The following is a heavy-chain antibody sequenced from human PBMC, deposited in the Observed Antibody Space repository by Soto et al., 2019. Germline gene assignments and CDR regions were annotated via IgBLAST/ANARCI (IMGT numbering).Heavy chain of an antibody. CDR1: GYLFSNFG. CDR3: AKDASSWFYYYYGMDV. V-gene: IGHV1-18*01. Sequence: QIQLVQSGPEVRKPGASVKVSCKASGYLFSNFGISWVRQAPGQGLEWMGWISGYNDNTNYAQKFQDRVRMTTDISTSTAYMELTTLRSEDTAVYYCAKDASSWFYYYYGMDVWGQGTTVTVS. J-gene: IGHJ6*02. D-gene: IGHD2-2*01. CDR2: ISGYNDNT.